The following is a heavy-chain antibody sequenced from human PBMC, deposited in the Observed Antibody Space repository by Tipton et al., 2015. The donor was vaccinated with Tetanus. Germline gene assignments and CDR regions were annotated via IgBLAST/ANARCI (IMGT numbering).Heavy chain of an antibody. Sequence: TLSLTCAVSGGSFSGFYWSWIRQPPGKGLEWIGEINHRGGTSYNPSLKSRVTISVDTSKHHFSLNVSSVTAADTAVYFCAQTADNWFDPWGPGTLVTVSS. CDR1: GGSFSGFY. D-gene: IGHD1-1*01. CDR3: AQTADNWFDP. J-gene: IGHJ5*02. V-gene: IGHV4-34*01. CDR2: INHRGGT.